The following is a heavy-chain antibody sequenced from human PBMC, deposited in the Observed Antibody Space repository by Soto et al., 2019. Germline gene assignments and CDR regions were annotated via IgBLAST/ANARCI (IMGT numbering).Heavy chain of an antibody. V-gene: IGHV4-31*03. CDR1: GGSISSGGYY. CDR2: IYYSGST. Sequence: QVQLQESGPGLVKPSQTLSLTCTVSGGSISSGGYYWSWIRQHPGKGLEWIGYIYYSGSTYYNPSLASRVTLSVDPSKHQFALKLSSVTAAETAVYYWAREVAGDYEDYWGQGTLVTVSS. D-gene: IGHD4-17*01. CDR3: AREVAGDYEDY. J-gene: IGHJ4*02.